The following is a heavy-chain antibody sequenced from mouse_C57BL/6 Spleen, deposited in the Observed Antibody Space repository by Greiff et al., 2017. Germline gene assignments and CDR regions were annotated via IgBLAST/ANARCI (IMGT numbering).Heavy chain of an antibody. CDR3: SSSGGGFAY. CDR2: IDPENGDT. J-gene: IGHJ3*01. D-gene: IGHD1-3*01. V-gene: IGHV14-4*01. Sequence: VQLQQSGAELVRPGASVKLSCTASGFNIKDYYMHWVKQRPEQGLEWIGWIDPENGDTKYASKFQGKATITADTSSNTAYLQLSSLTSEDTAVYYCSSSGGGFAYWGQGTLVTVSA. CDR1: GFNIKDYY.